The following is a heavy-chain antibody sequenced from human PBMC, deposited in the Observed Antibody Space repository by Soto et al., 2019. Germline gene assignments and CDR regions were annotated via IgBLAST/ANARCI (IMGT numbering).Heavy chain of an antibody. CDR1: GFSLSNARMG. Sequence: SGPTMVNPTETLTLTCTVSGFSLSNARMGVSWIRQPPGKALERLAHIFSNDEKSYSTSLKRRLTISKDTSKSQVVLTMTNMDPVDTATYYCERRLCERGSYYFLFDDWGEGTLVTFSS. CDR2: IFSNDEK. V-gene: IGHV2-26*01. D-gene: IGHD1-26*01. J-gene: IGHJ5*02. CDR3: ERRLCERGSYYFLFDD.